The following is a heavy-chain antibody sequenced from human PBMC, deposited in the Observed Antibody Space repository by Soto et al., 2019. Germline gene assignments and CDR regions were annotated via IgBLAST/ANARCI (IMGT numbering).Heavy chain of an antibody. J-gene: IGHJ6*02. CDR2: TYFRSKWYN. Sequence: SQTLSLTCAISGDSVSSNSASWNWIRQSPSRGLEWLGRTYFRSKWYNDYAVSVKSRITINPDTTKNQFSLQLDSVTPEDTAVYFCVRDQEYSYGMDVWGQGTTVTVS. V-gene: IGHV6-1*01. CDR1: GDSVSSNSAS. CDR3: VRDQEYSYGMDV.